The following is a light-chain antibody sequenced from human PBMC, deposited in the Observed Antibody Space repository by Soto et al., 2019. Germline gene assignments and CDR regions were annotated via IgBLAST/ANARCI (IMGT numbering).Light chain of an antibody. CDR1: HSVRLSY. CDR3: QRYATSP. CDR2: RVY. Sequence: TLSASSADRATLSFRASHSVRLSYLAWYQQKAGHAPRHLIYRVYSRATCIPSRFRCRRSWTVSILFLNTVELEDYAVYYCQRYATSPFGEGTKVDI. V-gene: IGKV3-20*01. J-gene: IGKJ1*01.